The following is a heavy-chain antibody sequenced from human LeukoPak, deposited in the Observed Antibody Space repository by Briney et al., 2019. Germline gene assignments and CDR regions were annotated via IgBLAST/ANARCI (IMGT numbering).Heavy chain of an antibody. V-gene: IGHV1-18*01. CDR1: GYTFSSYG. D-gene: IGHD4-17*01. J-gene: IGHJ5*02. CDR2: ISAYNGNT. Sequence: GASVKVSYKASGYTFSSYGISWVRQAPRQGLEWMGWISAYNGNTNYAQKLQGRVTMTTDTSTSTAYMELRSLRSDDTAVYYCARDPQVYGDFDNWFDPWGQGTLVTVSS. CDR3: ARDPQVYGDFDNWFDP.